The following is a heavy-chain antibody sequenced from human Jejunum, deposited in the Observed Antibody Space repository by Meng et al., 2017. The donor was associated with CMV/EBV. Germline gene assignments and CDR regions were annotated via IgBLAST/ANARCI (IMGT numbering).Heavy chain of an antibody. J-gene: IGHJ4*02. V-gene: IGHV7-4-1*02. CDR3: ARDGLNERYFDY. Sequence: CKASGYTFTNNTLIWVPHAPGQGPEWMGWINTNTGNPTYARHFPGRFVFSLDTSVSTAYLQISSLKAEDTAVYYCARDGLNERYFDYWGQGTLVTVSS. D-gene: IGHD3-22*01. CDR1: GYTFTNNT. CDR2: INTNTGNP.